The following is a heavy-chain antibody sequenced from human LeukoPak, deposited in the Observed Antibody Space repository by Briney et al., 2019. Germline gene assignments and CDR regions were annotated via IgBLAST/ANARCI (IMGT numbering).Heavy chain of an antibody. D-gene: IGHD3-10*01. J-gene: IGHJ4*02. CDR1: GITFDDYS. V-gene: IGHV3-49*04. CDR3: SSRRFGDFVAGYY. Sequence: GRPLILSCTASGITFDDYSVSWVRQAPGKGLEWVGFIRPTSHGSTTDFAASVKGRFSISKDDSKTVAYLQMNSLETEDTAVYYCSSRRFGDFVAGYYWGQGTLVTVSS. CDR2: IRPTSHGSTT.